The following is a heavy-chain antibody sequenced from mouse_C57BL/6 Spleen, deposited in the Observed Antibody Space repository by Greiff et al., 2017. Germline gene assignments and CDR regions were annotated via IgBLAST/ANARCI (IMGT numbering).Heavy chain of an antibody. CDR2: IYPGDGDT. J-gene: IGHJ4*01. V-gene: IGHV1-82*01. Sequence: VQLVESGPELVKPGASVKISCKASGYAFSSSWMNWVKQRPGKGLEWIGRIYPGDGDTNYNGKFKGKATLTADKSSSTAYMQLSSLTSEDSAVYFCARGVTRDYYAMDYWGQGTSVTVSS. CDR3: ARGVTRDYYAMDY. CDR1: GYAFSSSW.